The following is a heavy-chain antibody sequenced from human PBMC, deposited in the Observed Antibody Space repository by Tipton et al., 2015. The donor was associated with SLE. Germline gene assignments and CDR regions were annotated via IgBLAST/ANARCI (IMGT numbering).Heavy chain of an antibody. J-gene: IGHJ4*02. V-gene: IGHV4-39*07. CDR2: IYSSGYT. CDR3: ARRGRSAWFPGV. CDR1: GGSITSSSYY. D-gene: IGHD3-10*01. Sequence: TLSLTCTVSGGSITSSSYYWVWIRQPPGKGLEWIGSIYSSGYTYYNPSLKSRISISVDTSKNQFSLRLTSATAADTAVYYCARRGRSAWFPGVWGQGTLVTVSS.